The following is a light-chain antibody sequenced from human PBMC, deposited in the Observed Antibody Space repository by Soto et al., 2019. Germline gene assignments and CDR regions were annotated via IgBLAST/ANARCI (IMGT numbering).Light chain of an antibody. CDR1: QSLLNSNGHNC. J-gene: IGKJ4*01. CDR2: LGS. CDR3: MQALQGPPT. V-gene: IGKV2-28*01. Sequence: DIVMTQSPVSLPVTPGEPASISCRSSQSLLNSNGHNCLDWYLQKPGQSPQLLIHLGSVRASGVPDRFSGSGSVTDFTLEISRVEAEDVGVYYCMQALQGPPTFGGGTKVEIK.